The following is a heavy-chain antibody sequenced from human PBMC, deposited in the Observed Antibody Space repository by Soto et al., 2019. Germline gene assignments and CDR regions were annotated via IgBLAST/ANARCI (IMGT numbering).Heavy chain of an antibody. CDR3: ARTYYYYYGMDV. CDR2: INPNSGGT. V-gene: IGHV1-2*02. J-gene: IGHJ6*02. CDR1: GYTFTGYY. Sequence: ASVKVSCKASGYTFTGYYMHWVQQAPGQGLEWMGWINPNSGGTNYAQKFQGRVTMTRDTSISTAYMELSRLRSDDTAVYYCARTYYYYYGMDVWGQGTTVTVPS.